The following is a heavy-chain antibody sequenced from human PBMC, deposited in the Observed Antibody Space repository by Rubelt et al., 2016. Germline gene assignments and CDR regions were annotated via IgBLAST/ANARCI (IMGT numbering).Heavy chain of an antibody. Sequence: TLRESGPALVRPTETLTLTCTISDFSLTTAGTCVGWIRQPPGRALEWLALIDWDGDKSYATSLKNRVFISRDTAANQVVLTMTAVDTVDTATYFCARVLAPSTYGVGGFDYWGQGAPVTVSS. V-gene: IGHV2-70*01. CDR2: IDWDGDK. CDR3: ARVLAPSTYGVGGFDY. D-gene: IGHD3-3*01. CDR1: DFSLTTAGTC. J-gene: IGHJ4*02.